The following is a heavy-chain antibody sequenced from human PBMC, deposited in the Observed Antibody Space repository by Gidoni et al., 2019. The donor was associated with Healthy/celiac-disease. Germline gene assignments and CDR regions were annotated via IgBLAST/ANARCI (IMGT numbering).Heavy chain of an antibody. D-gene: IGHD1-26*01. J-gene: IGHJ4*02. Sequence: SLRLSCAASGFTFSSYGMHWVRQAPGKGLEWVAVISYDGSNKYYADSVKGRFTISRDNSKNTLYLQMNSLRAEDTAVYYCAKDRPRSGSYSQRHFDYWGQGTLVTVSS. CDR2: ISYDGSNK. V-gene: IGHV3-30*18. CDR3: AKDRPRSGSYSQRHFDY. CDR1: GFTFSSYG.